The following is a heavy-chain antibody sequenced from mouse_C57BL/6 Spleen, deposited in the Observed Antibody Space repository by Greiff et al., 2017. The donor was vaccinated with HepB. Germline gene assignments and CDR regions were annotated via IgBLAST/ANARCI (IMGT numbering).Heavy chain of an antibody. J-gene: IGHJ3*01. D-gene: IGHD4-1*01. CDR2: IDPSDSYT. V-gene: IGHV1-69*01. CDR1: GYTFTSYW. CDR3: ASLTGMGAWFAY. Sequence: QVQLQQPGAELVMPGASVKLSCKASGYTFTSYWMHWVKQRPGQGLEWIGEIDPSDSYTNYNQKFKGKSTLTVDKSSSTAYMQLSSLTSEDSAVYYCASLTGMGAWFAYWGQGTLVTVSA.